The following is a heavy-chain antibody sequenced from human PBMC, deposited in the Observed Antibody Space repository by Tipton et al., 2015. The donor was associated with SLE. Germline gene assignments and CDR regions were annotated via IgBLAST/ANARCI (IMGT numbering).Heavy chain of an antibody. D-gene: IGHD2-8*01. CDR2: IYYSGNT. CDR3: GCMLPRGAFDI. V-gene: IGHV4-31*03. CDR1: GGSIGSGGYY. J-gene: IGHJ3*02. Sequence: TLSLPCTVSGGSIGSGGYYWSWIRPHTGKGLGWIGCIYYSGNTYYNPSLKSRVTISVDTSKNQFSLKMSSVTAADTAVYYCGCMLPRGAFDIWGQGTMVTVSS.